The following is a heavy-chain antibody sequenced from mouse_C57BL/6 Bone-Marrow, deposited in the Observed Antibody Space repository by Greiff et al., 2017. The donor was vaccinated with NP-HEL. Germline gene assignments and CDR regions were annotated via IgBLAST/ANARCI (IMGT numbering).Heavy chain of an antibody. Sequence: EVQLQQSGAELVRPGASVKLSCTASGFNIKDYYMHWVKQRPEQGLEWIGRIDPEDGDTEYAPKFQGKATMTADTSSNTAYLQLSSLTSEDTAVYYCTTRDPPYYYGSSYFDYWGQGTTLTVSS. CDR1: GFNIKDYY. CDR2: IDPEDGDT. CDR3: TTRDPPYYYGSSYFDY. D-gene: IGHD1-1*01. J-gene: IGHJ2*01. V-gene: IGHV14-1*01.